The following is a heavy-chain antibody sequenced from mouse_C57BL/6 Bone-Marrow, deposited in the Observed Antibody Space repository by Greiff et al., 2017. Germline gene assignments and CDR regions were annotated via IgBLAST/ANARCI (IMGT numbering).Heavy chain of an antibody. J-gene: IGHJ2*01. D-gene: IGHD1-1*01. V-gene: IGHV1-54*01. Sequence: VQLQLSGAELVRPGTSVKVSCMASGYAFTNYLIEWVKQRPGQGLEWLGVIMPGSGGTNYIEKFKGKATLPADKSSSTAYMPLSSLISENSAVYFCARSYYGSSHDDWGQGTTLTVSS. CDR2: IMPGSGGT. CDR3: ARSYYGSSHDD. CDR1: GYAFTNYL.